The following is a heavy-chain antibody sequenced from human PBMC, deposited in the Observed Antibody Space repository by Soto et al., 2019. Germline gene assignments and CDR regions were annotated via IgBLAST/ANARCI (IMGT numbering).Heavy chain of an antibody. CDR3: ASLRGPGVAGPFDY. J-gene: IGHJ4*02. CDR2: ISGSGGST. CDR1: GFTLSSFA. Sequence: EVQLEESGGGLVQPGGSLRLSCAASGFTLSSFALNWVRQAPGKGLEWVSAISGSGGSTYYADSVKGRFTISRDNSKNTLYLQMNSLRAEDTAVYYCASLRGPGVAGPFDYWGQGTLVTVSS. D-gene: IGHD6-19*01. V-gene: IGHV3-23*04.